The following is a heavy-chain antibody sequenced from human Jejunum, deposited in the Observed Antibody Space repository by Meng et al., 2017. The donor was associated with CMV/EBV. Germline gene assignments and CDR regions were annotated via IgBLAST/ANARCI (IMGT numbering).Heavy chain of an antibody. D-gene: IGHD6-6*01. CDR2: ISVAAGTI. Sequence: GFTFSYYEMNWVRLAPGKGLEWLSYISVAAGTIHYADSVKGRFITSRDNAKSFLYLQMNSLRAEDTAVYYCAREYSSSSGDCFDHWGQGTLVTVSS. V-gene: IGHV3-48*03. CDR1: GFTFSYYE. CDR3: AREYSSSSGDCFDH. J-gene: IGHJ4*02.